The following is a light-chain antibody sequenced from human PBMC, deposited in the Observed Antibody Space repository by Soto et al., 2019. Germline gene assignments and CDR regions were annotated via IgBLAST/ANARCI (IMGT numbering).Light chain of an antibody. V-gene: IGKV1-5*01. CDR2: DAS. Sequence: IQMTQPPSTLSASVGDRFTITFRPSQNIGRWLAWYQQKPGKPPKLLIYDASTLESGVPSRFSGSGAGTEFTLTISSLQPDDFATDYCQQYNSYLGTFGQGTKVDI. CDR1: QNIGRW. J-gene: IGKJ1*01. CDR3: QQYNSYLGT.